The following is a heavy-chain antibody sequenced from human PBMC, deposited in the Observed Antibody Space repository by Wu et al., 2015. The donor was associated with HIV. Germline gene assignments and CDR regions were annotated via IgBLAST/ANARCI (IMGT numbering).Heavy chain of an antibody. J-gene: IGHJ5*02. CDR2: MNPTSANT. CDR1: GYTFNNFD. D-gene: IGHD2-15*01. CDR3: ARQGGDCSGGICYGTFDP. V-gene: IGHV1-8*01. Sequence: QVQLVQSGSEVKKSGASVNVSCKASGYTFNNFDISWVRQASGQGLEWMGWMNPTSANTGYARTFQGRVNITRNTSISTAYMELSSLRSEDTAVYYCARQGGDCSGGICYGTFDPWGQGTLVTVSS.